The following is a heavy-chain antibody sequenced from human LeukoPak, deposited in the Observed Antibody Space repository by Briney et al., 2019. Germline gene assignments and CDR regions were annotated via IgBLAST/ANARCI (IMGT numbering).Heavy chain of an antibody. CDR3: VKDFSSPYPPVDFQH. J-gene: IGHJ1*01. V-gene: IGHV3-30*02. CDR1: GFIFRTYG. D-gene: IGHD1-14*01. CDR2: IGYDGTKK. Sequence: PGGSLRLSCAASGFIFRTYGIHWVRQAPGKGLQWVAFIGYDGTKKSYADSVKGRFTISRDNSKNTVDLQMNSLRVEDMARYYCVKDFSSPYPPVDFQHWGRGTLVTVSS.